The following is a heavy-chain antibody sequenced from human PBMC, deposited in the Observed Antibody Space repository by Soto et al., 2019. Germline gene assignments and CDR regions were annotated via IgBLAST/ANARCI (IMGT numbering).Heavy chain of an antibody. D-gene: IGHD3-3*01. V-gene: IGHV4-34*01. CDR1: GGSFSGYY. Sequence: SETLSLTCAVYGGSFSGYYLSWIRQPPGKGLEWIGEINHSGSTNYNPSLKSRVTISVDTSKNQFSLKLSSVTAADTAVYYCASTLTYYDFWSGYDAFDIWGQGTMVTVSS. CDR3: ASTLTYYDFWSGYDAFDI. J-gene: IGHJ3*02. CDR2: INHSGST.